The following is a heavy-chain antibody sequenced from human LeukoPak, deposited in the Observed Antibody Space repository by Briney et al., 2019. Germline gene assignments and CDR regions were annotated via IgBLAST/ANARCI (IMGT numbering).Heavy chain of an antibody. Sequence: GGSLRLSCAASGFTFSSYSMNWVRLAPGKGLEWVSSISSSSSYIYYADSVKCRFTISRDNAKNSLYLQMNSLRAEDTAVYYCAREVKGIGFDYWGQGTLVTVSS. CDR3: AREVKGIGFDY. D-gene: IGHD2-15*01. V-gene: IGHV3-21*01. CDR1: GFTFSSYS. J-gene: IGHJ4*02. CDR2: ISSSSSYI.